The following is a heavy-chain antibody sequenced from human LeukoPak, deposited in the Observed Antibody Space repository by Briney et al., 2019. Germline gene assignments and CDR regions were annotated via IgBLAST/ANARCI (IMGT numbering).Heavy chain of an antibody. CDR2: ITSSSSHT. CDR3: ARDPYSGGYGAYYYYYMDV. V-gene: IGHV3-21*01. CDR1: RFTFSTYN. Sequence: GGSLRLSCAASRFTFSTYNMNWVRQAPGKALEWVSSITSSSSHTYYADSVKGRYTISRDNAKNSLYLQMDSLRAEDTAVYYCARDPYSGGYGAYYYYYMDVWGKGTTVTISS. D-gene: IGHD1-26*01. J-gene: IGHJ6*03.